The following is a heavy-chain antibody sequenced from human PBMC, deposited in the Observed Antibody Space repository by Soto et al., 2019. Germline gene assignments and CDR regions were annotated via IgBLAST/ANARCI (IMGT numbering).Heavy chain of an antibody. D-gene: IGHD6-13*01. V-gene: IGHV5-51*01. Sequence: GGSLRLSCKGSGYSFTTYWIGWVRQVPGKGLEWMAILYPGDSQIRYSPSFQGQVSISVDKSISTAYLQWSSLKASDTAMYYCARSKYSTNWNHGIDVWGQGTTVTVSS. CDR2: LYPGDSQI. CDR1: GYSFTTYW. CDR3: ARSKYSTNWNHGIDV. J-gene: IGHJ6*02.